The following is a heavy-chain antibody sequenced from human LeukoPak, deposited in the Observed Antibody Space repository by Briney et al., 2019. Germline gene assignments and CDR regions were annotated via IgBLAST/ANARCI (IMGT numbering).Heavy chain of an antibody. V-gene: IGHV3-21*01. CDR1: GFTFSSYA. D-gene: IGHD4-23*01. J-gene: IGHJ3*02. Sequence: GGSLRLSCAASGFTFSSYAMGWVRQAPGKGLEWVSAISSSSLYIYYADSVKGRFTISRDNAKNSLYMQMESLRDEDTAIYYCARDTLEYSNSPDALDIWGQGTMVTVSS. CDR2: ISSSSLYI. CDR3: ARDTLEYSNSPDALDI.